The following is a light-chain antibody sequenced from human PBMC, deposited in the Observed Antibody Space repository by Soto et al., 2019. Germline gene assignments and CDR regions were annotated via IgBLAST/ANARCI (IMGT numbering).Light chain of an antibody. J-gene: IGLJ1*01. CDR1: SSDVGGYNY. Sequence: QSALTQPASVSGSPGQSITISCTGTSSDVGGYNYVSWYQQHPGKAPELMIYEVSNRPSGVSNRFSGSKSGNTASLTISGLQAEDEAEYYCSSYTSSSTHVFGTGTKVTVL. CDR3: SSYTSSSTHV. V-gene: IGLV2-14*01. CDR2: EVS.